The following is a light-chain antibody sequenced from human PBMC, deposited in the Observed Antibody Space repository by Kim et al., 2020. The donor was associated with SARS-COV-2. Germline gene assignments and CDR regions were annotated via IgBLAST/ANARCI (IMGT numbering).Light chain of an antibody. Sequence: QSALTQPPSASGTPGHRVTISCSGNSPNIGGNYVYWYQQPPGSAPKLLVYKNDHRPSGVPDRFSASKSGTSASLAISVLRSEDEAHYHCAACDDRLSDYVFGCGTKLTVL. CDR1: SPNIGGNY. J-gene: IGLJ3*02. CDR3: AACDDRLSDYV. CDR2: KND. V-gene: IGLV1-47*01.